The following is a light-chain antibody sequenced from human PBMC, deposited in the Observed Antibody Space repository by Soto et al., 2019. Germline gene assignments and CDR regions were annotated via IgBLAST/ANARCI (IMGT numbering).Light chain of an antibody. CDR2: ENN. Sequence: NFMLTQPHSVSESPGKTLSISCTRSSGSIATNYVQWYQQRPGSAPTTVIYENNQRLSGVADRFSGSTDGSSNSASLTISGLQTEDEADYYCQSYDSDFLVFGGGTKLTVL. CDR3: QSYDSDFLV. V-gene: IGLV6-57*04. CDR1: SGSIATNY. J-gene: IGLJ2*01.